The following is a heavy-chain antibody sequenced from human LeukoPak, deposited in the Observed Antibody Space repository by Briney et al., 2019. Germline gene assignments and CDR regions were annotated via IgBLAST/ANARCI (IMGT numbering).Heavy chain of an antibody. V-gene: IGHV3-64D*09. Sequence: GGSLRLSCSVSGFTFSSNTMHWVRQAPGKGLEYVSAISSHGGTTYYSDSVKGRFTVSRDNSKNTLYLQMTSLRAEDTAVYYCVKPCDYWGQGTLVTVSS. CDR1: GFTFSSNT. CDR3: VKPCDY. CDR2: ISSHGGTT. J-gene: IGHJ4*02.